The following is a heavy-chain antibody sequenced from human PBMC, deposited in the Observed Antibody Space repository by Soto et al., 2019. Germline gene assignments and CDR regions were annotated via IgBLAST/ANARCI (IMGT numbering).Heavy chain of an antibody. CDR3: AKDRGSSNYYGMDV. Sequence: PGGSLRLSCAASGFTFSSYGMHWVRQAPGKGLEWVAVISYDGSNKYYADSVKGRFTIPRDNSKNTLYLQMNSLRAEDTAVYYCAKDRGSSNYYGMDVWGQGTTVTVSS. V-gene: IGHV3-30*18. CDR2: ISYDGSNK. CDR1: GFTFSSYG. D-gene: IGHD2-2*01. J-gene: IGHJ6*02.